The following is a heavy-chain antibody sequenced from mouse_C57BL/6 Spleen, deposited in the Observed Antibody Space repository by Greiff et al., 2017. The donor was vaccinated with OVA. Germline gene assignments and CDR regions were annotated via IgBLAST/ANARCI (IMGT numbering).Heavy chain of an antibody. D-gene: IGHD4-1*01. CDR1: GFSFNTYA. Sequence: EVQGVESGGGLVQPKGSLKLSCAASGFSFNTYAMNWVRQAPGKGLEWVARIRSKSNNYATYYADSVKDRFTISRDDSESMLYLQMNILKTEDTAMYYCVRQRWDEGVAYWGQGTLVTVSA. V-gene: IGHV10-1*01. J-gene: IGHJ3*01. CDR2: IRSKSNNYAT. CDR3: VRQRWDEGVAY.